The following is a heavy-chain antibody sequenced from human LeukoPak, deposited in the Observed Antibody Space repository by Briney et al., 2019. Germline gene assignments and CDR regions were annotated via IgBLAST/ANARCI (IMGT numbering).Heavy chain of an antibody. V-gene: IGHV4-59*04. CDR2: IYYSGST. J-gene: IGHJ3*02. D-gene: IGHD3-16*02. CDR3: ARHNPIPRYDYVWGSYRDNAFDI. Sequence: SSETLSLTCTVSGGSISSYYWSWIRQPPGKGLEWIGYIYYSGSTYYNPSLKSRVTISVDTSKNQFSLKLSSVTAADTAVYYCARHNPIPRYDYVWGSYRDNAFDIWGQGTMVTVSS. CDR1: GGSISSYY.